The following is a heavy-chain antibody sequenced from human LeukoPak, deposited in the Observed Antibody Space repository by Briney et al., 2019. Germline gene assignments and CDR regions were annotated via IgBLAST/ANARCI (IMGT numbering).Heavy chain of an antibody. J-gene: IGHJ4*02. CDR1: GFTFSSYA. CDR2: ISGSGGST. Sequence: GGSLRLSCAASGFTFSSYAMSWVRQAPGKGLEWVSAISGSGGSTYYADSVKGRFTISRDNSKNTLYLQMNSLRAEDTAVYYCAKGALEYSSSPYYFDYWGQGTLVTVSS. D-gene: IGHD6-6*01. V-gene: IGHV3-23*01. CDR3: AKGALEYSSSPYYFDY.